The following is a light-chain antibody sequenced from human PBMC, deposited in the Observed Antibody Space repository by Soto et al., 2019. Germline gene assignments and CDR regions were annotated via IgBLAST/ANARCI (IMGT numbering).Light chain of an antibody. V-gene: IGKV1-12*01. CDR1: QGISTW. Sequence: DIRMTQSPSSVSAALGDRVTIXXRASQGISTWLAWYQQKPGKAPKLLIYAASSLQSGVPSRFSGSESGTEFTLTITSLQPEDFATYYCQQSYSPPRTFGQGTKV. CDR3: QQSYSPPRT. CDR2: AAS. J-gene: IGKJ1*01.